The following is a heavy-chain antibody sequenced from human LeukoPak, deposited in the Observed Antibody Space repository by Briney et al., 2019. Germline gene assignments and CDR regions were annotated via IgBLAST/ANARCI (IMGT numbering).Heavy chain of an antibody. Sequence: SVKVSCKASGGTFSSYAISWVRQAPGQGLEWMGRIIPILGIANYAQKFQGRVTITADKSTSTAYMELSSLRSEDTAVYYCARDPGEVDSSGFFDYWGQGTLVTVSS. J-gene: IGHJ4*02. V-gene: IGHV1-69*04. CDR1: GGTFSSYA. CDR3: ARDPGEVDSSGFFDY. D-gene: IGHD3-22*01. CDR2: IIPILGIA.